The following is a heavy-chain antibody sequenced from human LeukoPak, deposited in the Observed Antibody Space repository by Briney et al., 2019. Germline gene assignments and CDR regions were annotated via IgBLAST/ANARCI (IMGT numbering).Heavy chain of an antibody. V-gene: IGHV3-43D*04. Sequence: GGSLRLSCAASGFTFDDYAMHWVRQAPGKGLEWVSLISWDGGSTYYADSVKGRFTISRDNSKNSLYLQMSSLRAEDTALYYCAKTLVGYSYGTDYYGMDVWGKGTTVTVSS. CDR2: ISWDGGST. CDR3: AKTLVGYSYGTDYYGMDV. CDR1: GFTFDDYA. J-gene: IGHJ6*04. D-gene: IGHD5-18*01.